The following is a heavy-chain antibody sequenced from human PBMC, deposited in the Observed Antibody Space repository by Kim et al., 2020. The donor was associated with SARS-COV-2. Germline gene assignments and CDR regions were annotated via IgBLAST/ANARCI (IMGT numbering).Heavy chain of an antibody. Sequence: SETLSLTCAVYGDSFTTYYWAWIRQPPGKGLEWIGQIHHSGNTYYDPSLESRVTMSLQTSRNQFSLRLRSVTAADTAIYYCARGRYCSSRSCYMSDQDA. J-gene: IGHJ3*01. CDR2: IHHSGNT. D-gene: IGHD2-2*02. V-gene: IGHV4-34*01. CDR3: ARGRYCSSRSCYMSDQDA. CDR1: GDSFTTYY.